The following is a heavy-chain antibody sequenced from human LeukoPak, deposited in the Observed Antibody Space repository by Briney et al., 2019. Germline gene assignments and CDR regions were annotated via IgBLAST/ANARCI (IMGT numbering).Heavy chain of an antibody. J-gene: IGHJ4*02. CDR2: ISWNSGSI. V-gene: IGHV3-9*01. D-gene: IGHD2-21*02. Sequence: PGGSLRLSCAASGFTFDDYAMHWVRQAPGKGLEWVSGISWNSGSIGYADSVKGRFTISRDNAKNSLYLQMNSLRAEDTAVYYCAKDCGGDCWGSKGFDYWGQGTLVTVSS. CDR3: AKDCGGDCWGSKGFDY. CDR1: GFTFDDYA.